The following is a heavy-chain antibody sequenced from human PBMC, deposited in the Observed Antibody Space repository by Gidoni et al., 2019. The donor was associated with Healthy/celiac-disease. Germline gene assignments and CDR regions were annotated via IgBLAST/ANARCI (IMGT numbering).Heavy chain of an antibody. CDR2: INAGNGNT. D-gene: IGHD3-3*01. CDR1: GYTFTSYA. Sequence: QVQFVQSGAEVKKPGASVKVSCKASGYTFTSYAMHWVRQAPGQRLEWMGWINAGNGNTKYSQKFQGRVTITRDTSASTAYMELSSLRSEDTAVYYCARVGGIRFLEWLHFDYWGQGTLVTVSS. J-gene: IGHJ4*01. CDR3: ARVGGIRFLEWLHFDY. V-gene: IGHV1-3*01.